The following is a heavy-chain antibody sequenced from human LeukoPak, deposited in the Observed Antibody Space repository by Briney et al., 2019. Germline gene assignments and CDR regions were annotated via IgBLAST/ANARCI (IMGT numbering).Heavy chain of an antibody. D-gene: IGHD3-22*01. V-gene: IGHV3-21*01. J-gene: IGHJ4*02. Sequence: GGSLRLSCAASGFTFSSYSMNWVRPAPGKGLEWVSSISSSISYIYYADSVKGRFTISRDNAKNSLYLQMNSLRAEDTAVYYCAREDDSSGYPYDYWGQGTLVTVSS. CDR3: AREDDSSGYPYDY. CDR1: GFTFSSYS. CDR2: ISSSISYI.